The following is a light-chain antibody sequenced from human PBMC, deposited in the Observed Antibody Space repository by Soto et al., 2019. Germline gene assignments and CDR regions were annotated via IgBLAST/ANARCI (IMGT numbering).Light chain of an antibody. V-gene: IGLV2-11*01. J-gene: IGLJ3*02. Sequence: QSALTQPRSVSGSPGQSVTISCTGTSSDVGGYNYVSWYRQHPGKAPKLMIYDVAKRPSGVPDRFSGSKSGNTASLTISGLQAEDEADYYCCSYAGSHTWVFGGGTKLTVL. CDR3: CSYAGSHTWV. CDR1: SSDVGGYNY. CDR2: DVA.